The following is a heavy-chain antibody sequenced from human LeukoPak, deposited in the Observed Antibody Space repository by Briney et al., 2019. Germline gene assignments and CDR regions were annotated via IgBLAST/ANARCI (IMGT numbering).Heavy chain of an antibody. CDR2: ISSSGSTI. J-gene: IGHJ4*02. CDR3: ARDGRYCSGGFCYPY. D-gene: IGHD2-15*01. CDR1: GFTFSSYE. V-gene: IGHV3-48*03. Sequence: GGSLRLSCAASGFTFSSYEMNWVRQAPGKGLEWVSYISSSGSTIYYADSVKGRFTISRDNAKNSLYLQMNSLRAEDTAVYYCARDGRYCSGGFCYPYWGQGTLVTVSS.